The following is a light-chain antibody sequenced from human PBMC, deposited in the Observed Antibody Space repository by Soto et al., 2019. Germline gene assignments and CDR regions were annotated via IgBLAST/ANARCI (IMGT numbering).Light chain of an antibody. J-gene: IGKJ4*01. CDR3: QQYFTNPRLG. Sequence: DILMTQSPDSLAVSLGERATINCKSSQSVLYIPTNKNYLAWYQQKPGQPPKLLIYWASTRESGVPDRFSGSGSGTDFTLTISSLQAEDVAVYYCQQYFTNPRLGFGGGTKVDIK. CDR2: WAS. V-gene: IGKV4-1*01. CDR1: QSVLYIPTNKNY.